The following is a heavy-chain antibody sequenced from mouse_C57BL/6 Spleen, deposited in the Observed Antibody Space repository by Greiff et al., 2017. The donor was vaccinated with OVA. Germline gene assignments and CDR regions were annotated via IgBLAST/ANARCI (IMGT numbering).Heavy chain of an antibody. CDR2: ISDGGSYT. J-gene: IGHJ2*01. Sequence: EVQLVESGGGLVKPGGSLKLSCAASGFTFSSYAMSWVRQTPEKRLEWVATISDGGSYTYYPDNVKGRFTISRDNAKNNLYLQMSHLKSEDTAMYYCARDVPYVNYFDYWGQGTTLTVSS. D-gene: IGHD3-3*01. V-gene: IGHV5-4*01. CDR1: GFTFSSYA. CDR3: ARDVPYVNYFDY.